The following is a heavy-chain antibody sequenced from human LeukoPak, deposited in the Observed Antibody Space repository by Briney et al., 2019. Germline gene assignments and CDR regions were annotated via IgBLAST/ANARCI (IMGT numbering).Heavy chain of an antibody. V-gene: IGHV3-21*01. J-gene: IGHJ4*02. CDR1: GFTFSNYW. D-gene: IGHD4-17*01. CDR3: AREPVTGSVY. CDR2: ISSTGSYI. Sequence: GGSLRLSCAASGFTFSNYWMSWVRQAPGKGLEWVSSISSTGSYIYYADSVKGRFTISRDNAKNSLYLQMNSLRGEDTAVYYCAREPVTGSVYWGQGTLVTVSS.